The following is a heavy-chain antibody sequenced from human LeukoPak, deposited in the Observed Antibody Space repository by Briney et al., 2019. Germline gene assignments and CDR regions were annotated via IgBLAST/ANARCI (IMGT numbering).Heavy chain of an antibody. V-gene: IGHV1-8*01. CDR1: GYTFTSYD. CDR2: MSPDSGNT. D-gene: IGHD1-1*01. Sequence: ASVKVSCRASGYTFTSYDINWVRQATGQGLEWMGWMSPDSGNTGYAQKFQGRVTMTGNTSISTAYMELSSLRSDDTAVYYCARDTSTDDAPDYWGQGTLVTVSS. CDR3: ARDTSTDDAPDY. J-gene: IGHJ4*02.